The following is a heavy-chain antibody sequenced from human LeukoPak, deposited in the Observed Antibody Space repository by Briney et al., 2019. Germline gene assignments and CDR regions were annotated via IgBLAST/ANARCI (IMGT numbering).Heavy chain of an antibody. CDR3: ARVMGGIVAKRPDY. CDR2: INWNGGST. D-gene: IGHD5-12*01. J-gene: IGHJ4*02. Sequence: GGSLRLSCAASGFTFDDYGMSWVRQAPGKGLEWVSGINWNGGSTGYTDSVKGRFTISRDNAKNSLYLQMNSLRAEDTAVYFCARVMGGIVAKRPDYWGQGTLVTVSS. CDR1: GFTFDDYG. V-gene: IGHV3-20*04.